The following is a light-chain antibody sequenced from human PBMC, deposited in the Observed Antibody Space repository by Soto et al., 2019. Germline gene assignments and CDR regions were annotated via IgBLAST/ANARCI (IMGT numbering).Light chain of an antibody. CDR3: QQYSSSPRT. V-gene: IGKV3-20*01. Sequence: EIVLTQSPGTLSLSPGQRATLSCRASQSVSSNYLAWYQQKPGQAPRLLIYGASSRATGILDRFSGSGSGTDFTLTISRLEPEDFAVYYCQQYSSSPRTFGQGTKVETK. J-gene: IGKJ1*01. CDR2: GAS. CDR1: QSVSSNY.